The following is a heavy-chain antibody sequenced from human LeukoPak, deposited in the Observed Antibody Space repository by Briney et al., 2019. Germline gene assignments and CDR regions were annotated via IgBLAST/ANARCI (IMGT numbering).Heavy chain of an antibody. J-gene: IGHJ5*02. D-gene: IGHD3-9*01. CDR3: AKDQWKRGTIFNNWFDP. V-gene: IGHV3-23*01. Sequence: PGGSLRLSCAASEFSVGSNYMTWVRQAPGKGLEWVSAISGSGGSAYYADSVKGRFTISRDNSKNTLYLQMNSLRAEDTAVYYCAKDQWKRGTIFNNWFDPWGQGTLVTVSS. CDR1: EFSVGSNY. CDR2: ISGSGGSA.